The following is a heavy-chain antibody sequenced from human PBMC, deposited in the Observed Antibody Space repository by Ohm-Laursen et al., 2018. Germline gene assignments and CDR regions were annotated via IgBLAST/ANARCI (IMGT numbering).Heavy chain of an antibody. J-gene: IGHJ4*02. V-gene: IGHV3-23*01. Sequence: GSLRLSCAASGFTFRTFAMSWVRQAPGKGLEWVSDISAPGRKTDYANSVKGRFTISRDNSNNMVYLQMNNLRADDTALYYCGKDCRGGCRDPNWDPGTLVTVSS. CDR3: GKDCRGGCRDPN. D-gene: IGHD3-10*01. CDR2: ISAPGRKT. CDR1: GFTFRTFA.